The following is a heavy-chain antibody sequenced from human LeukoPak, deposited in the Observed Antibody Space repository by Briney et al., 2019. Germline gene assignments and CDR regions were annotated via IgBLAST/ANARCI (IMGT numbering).Heavy chain of an antibody. Sequence: GGSLRLSCAASGFTFSSYNMNWVRQAPGKGLEWVSFISSSSSYIYYADSVKGRFTISRDNAKNSLYLQMNSLRAEDTAVYYCARDLNWETYWGQGTLVSVSS. D-gene: IGHD7-27*01. CDR1: GFTFSSYN. CDR3: ARDLNWETY. V-gene: IGHV3-21*01. CDR2: ISSSSSYI. J-gene: IGHJ4*02.